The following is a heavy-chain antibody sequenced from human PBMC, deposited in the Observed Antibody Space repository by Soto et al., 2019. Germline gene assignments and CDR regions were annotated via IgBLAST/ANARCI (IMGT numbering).Heavy chain of an antibody. CDR3: ARGNVMDV. CDR1: GVTFSSFT. CDR2: IIPIIGTT. J-gene: IGHJ6*02. V-gene: IGHV1-69*12. Sequence: QVQLVQSGAEVKKPGSSVMVSCKDSGVTFSSFTFTWVRQAPGQGLEWMGGIIPIIGTTNYAQKFQGRITITADVSTSTTYMELSSLRSADTAVYYCARGNVMDVWGQGTTVTVSS.